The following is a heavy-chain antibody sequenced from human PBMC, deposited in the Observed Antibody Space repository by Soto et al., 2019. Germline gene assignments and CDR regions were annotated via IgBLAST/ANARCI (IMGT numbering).Heavy chain of an antibody. Sequence: QVQLVQSGAEVKKPGASVKVSCKASGYTFTSYYMHWVRQAPGQGLEWMGIINPSGGSTSYAQKFQARVTMTRDTSTSTVYMELSSLRSEDTAVYYCARSTGITIFGVVIIFWGQGTLVTVSS. CDR3: ARSTGITIFGVVIIF. D-gene: IGHD3-3*01. CDR1: GYTFTSYY. V-gene: IGHV1-46*01. J-gene: IGHJ4*02. CDR2: INPSGGST.